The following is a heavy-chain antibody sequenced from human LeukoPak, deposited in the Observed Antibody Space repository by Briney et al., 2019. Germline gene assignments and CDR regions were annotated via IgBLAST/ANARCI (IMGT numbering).Heavy chain of an antibody. D-gene: IGHD1-26*01. CDR1: GYTFTGYY. J-gene: IGHJ6*02. CDR3: AREYRGDGSYGMYYYGMDV. Sequence: ASVTVSCKASGYTFTGYYMHWVRQAPGQGLEWMGWNNPNSGGTNYAQKFQGWVTMTRDTSISTAYMELSRLRSDDTAVYYCAREYRGDGSYGMYYYGMDVWGQGTTVTVSS. V-gene: IGHV1-2*04. CDR2: NNPNSGGT.